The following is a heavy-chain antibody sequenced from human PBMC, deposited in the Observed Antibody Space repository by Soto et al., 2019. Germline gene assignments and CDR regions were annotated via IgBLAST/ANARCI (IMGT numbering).Heavy chain of an antibody. V-gene: IGHV1-18*01. Sequence: QVQLVQSGAEVKKPGASVKVSCKASGYTFTGYGISWVRQAPGQGLEWMGWISAYNGNTNYAQKLQGRVTMTTDTSTSTAYMELRSLRSDDTAVYYCARDQGYSSGWHHGMLGAFDIWGQGTMVTVSS. CDR3: ARDQGYSSGWHHGMLGAFDI. J-gene: IGHJ3*02. CDR2: ISAYNGNT. D-gene: IGHD6-19*01. CDR1: GYTFTGYG.